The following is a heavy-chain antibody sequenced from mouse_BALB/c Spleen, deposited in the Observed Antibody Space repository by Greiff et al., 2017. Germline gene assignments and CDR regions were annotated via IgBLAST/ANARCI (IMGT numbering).Heavy chain of an antibody. CDR2: ILPGSGST. CDR3: ARSLGWFAY. Sequence: QVQLQQSGAELMKPGASVKISCKATGYTFSSYWIEWVKQRPGHGLEWIGEILPGSGSTNYNEKFKGKATFTADTSSNTAYMQLSSLTSEDSAVYYCARSLGWFAYWGQGTLVTVSA. J-gene: IGHJ3*01. CDR1: GYTFSSYW. D-gene: IGHD6-2*01. V-gene: IGHV1-9*01.